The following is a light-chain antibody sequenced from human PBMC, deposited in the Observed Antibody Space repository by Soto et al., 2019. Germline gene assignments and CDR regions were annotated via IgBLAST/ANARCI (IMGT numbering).Light chain of an antibody. J-gene: IGLJ3*02. CDR2: EVR. CDR1: MRDVGAYNL. Sequence: QSALTQPASVSGSAGQSITISCSGTMRDVGAYNLVSWYQQHPGTAPKLIIYEVRNRPSGISSRFSGSRSGNTASLTISGLQPADEGDDYCSAYKARSTLVFGGGTKLTVL. V-gene: IGLV2-14*01. CDR3: SAYKARSTLV.